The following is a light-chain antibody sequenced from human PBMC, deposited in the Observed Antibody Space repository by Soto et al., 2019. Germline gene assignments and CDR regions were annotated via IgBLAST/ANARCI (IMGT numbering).Light chain of an antibody. J-gene: IGKJ4*01. CDR2: GAF. Sequence: EIVLTQSPGTLSLSPGERATLSCRASQSVSSNFLAWYQEKPGQAPRLLICGAFSRATGITDRFSGSWSGTDFTLTISRLEPEDFAVYYYQQYGYSLGFAFAGGTKVEIK. CDR1: QSVSSNF. CDR3: QQYGYSLGFA. V-gene: IGKV3-20*01.